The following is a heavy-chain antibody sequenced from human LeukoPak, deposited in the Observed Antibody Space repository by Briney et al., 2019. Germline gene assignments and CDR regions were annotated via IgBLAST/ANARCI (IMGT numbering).Heavy chain of an antibody. CDR3: ARDPLLWELLGGPDDAFDI. J-gene: IGHJ3*02. Sequence: PGGSLRLSCAASGFTFSSNAMSWVRQAPGKGLEWVSSISAGGGGTYYADSVKGRFTISRDNSKNTLYLQLNSLRAEDTAVYYCARDPLLWELLGGPDDAFDIWGQGTMVTVSS. CDR2: ISAGGGGT. CDR1: GFTFSSNA. D-gene: IGHD1-26*01. V-gene: IGHV3-23*01.